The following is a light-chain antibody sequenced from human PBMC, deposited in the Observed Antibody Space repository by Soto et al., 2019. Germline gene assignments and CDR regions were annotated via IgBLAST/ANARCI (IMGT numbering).Light chain of an antibody. Sequence: QSVLTQPPSASGTPGQRVTISCSGSSSNIGSNTVNWYQQLPGTAPKLLIYSNNQRPSGVPDRFSGSKSGTSASLAISGIKFEYEADYYCAAWDDSLNGLFGGGTKLTVL. J-gene: IGLJ2*01. V-gene: IGLV1-44*01. CDR1: SSNIGSNT. CDR2: SNN. CDR3: AAWDDSLNGL.